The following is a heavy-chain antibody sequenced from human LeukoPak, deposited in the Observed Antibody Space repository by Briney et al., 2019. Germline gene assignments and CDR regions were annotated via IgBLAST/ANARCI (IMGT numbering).Heavy chain of an antibody. J-gene: IGHJ4*02. V-gene: IGHV3-9*01. CDR2: ITWNSSSI. D-gene: IGHD1-26*01. CDR1: GFTFDDYA. CDR3: AKGRGIVEATSLDY. Sequence: GGSLRLSCAASGFTFDDYAMHWVRQAPGKGLEWVSHITWNSSSIGYADSVKGRFTISRDNARKSLYLQMNSLRAEDTAVYYCAKGRGIVEATSLDYWGQGTLVTVSS.